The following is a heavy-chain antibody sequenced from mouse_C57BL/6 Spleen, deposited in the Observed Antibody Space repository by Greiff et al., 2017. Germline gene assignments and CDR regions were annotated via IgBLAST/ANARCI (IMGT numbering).Heavy chain of an antibody. Sequence: VQLQQSGPELVKPGASVKIPCKASGYTFTDYNMDWVKQSHGKSLEWIGDINPNNGGTIYNQKFKGKATLTVDKSSSTAYMELRSLTSEDTAVYYCARKAYYGYDGYYFDYWGQGTTLTVSS. CDR3: ARKAYYGYDGYYFDY. V-gene: IGHV1-18*01. J-gene: IGHJ2*01. D-gene: IGHD2-9*01. CDR1: GYTFTDYN. CDR2: INPNNGGT.